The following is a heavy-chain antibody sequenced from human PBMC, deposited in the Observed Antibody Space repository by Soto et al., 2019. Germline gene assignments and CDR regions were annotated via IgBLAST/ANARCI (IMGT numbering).Heavy chain of an antibody. CDR1: GYTFTGYY. J-gene: IGHJ4*02. CDR2: INPNRGGT. V-gene: IGHV1-2*02. D-gene: IGHD2-8*01. Sequence: QVQLVQSGAEVKKPGASVKVSCKASGYTFTGYYMHWVRQAPGQGLEWMGWINPNRGGTNYAQKFQGRVTMTRDTSISTAYMELSRLRSDDTAVYYCARGKSGTNGVHFDYWGQGTLVTVSS. CDR3: ARGKSGTNGVHFDY.